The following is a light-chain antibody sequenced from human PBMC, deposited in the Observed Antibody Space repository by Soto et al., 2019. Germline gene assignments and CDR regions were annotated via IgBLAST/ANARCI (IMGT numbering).Light chain of an antibody. CDR3: QQYGSSPIT. V-gene: IGKV1-39*01. CDR2: AAS. CDR1: QSISSY. Sequence: DIQMTQSPSSLSASVGDRVTITFRASQSISSYLNWYQQKPGKAPKLLIYAASSLQSGVPSRFSGSGSGTDFTLTISRLEPEDFAVYYCQQYGSSPITFGQGTRLEIK. J-gene: IGKJ5*01.